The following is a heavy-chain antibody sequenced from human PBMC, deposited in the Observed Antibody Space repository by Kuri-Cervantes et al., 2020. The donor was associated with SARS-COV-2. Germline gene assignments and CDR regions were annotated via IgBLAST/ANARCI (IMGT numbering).Heavy chain of an antibody. J-gene: IGHJ6*03. CDR2: IKSKTDGGTT. V-gene: IGHV3-15*01. D-gene: IGHD3-22*01. CDR3: AKDMIGRKRNYYYYYMDV. Sequence: GGSLRLSCAASGFTFSSYAMSWVRQAPGKGLEWVGRIKSKTDGGTTDYAAPVKGRFTISRDNSKNTLYLQMNSLRAEDTALYYCAKDMIGRKRNYYYYYMDVWGKGTTVTVSS. CDR1: GFTFSSYA.